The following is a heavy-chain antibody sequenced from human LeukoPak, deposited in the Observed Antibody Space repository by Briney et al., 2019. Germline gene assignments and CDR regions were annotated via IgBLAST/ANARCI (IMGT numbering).Heavy chain of an antibody. CDR1: GDSVSSNSAA. Sequence: SQTLSLTCAISGDSVSSNSAAWNWIRQSPSSSLESLGRTYYRSKWYNDYAVSVKSRITINPDTSKNQFSLQLNSVTPEDTAVYYCAREEVVPAATGGMDVWGQGTTVTVSS. V-gene: IGHV6-1*01. CDR3: AREEVVPAATGGMDV. CDR2: TYYRSKWYN. D-gene: IGHD2-2*01. J-gene: IGHJ6*02.